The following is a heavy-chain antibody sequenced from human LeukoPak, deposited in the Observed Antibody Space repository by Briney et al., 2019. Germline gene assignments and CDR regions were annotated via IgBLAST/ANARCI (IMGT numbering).Heavy chain of an antibody. CDR1: GYPFSSYS. D-gene: IGHD2/OR15-2a*01. V-gene: IGHV3-48*02. CDR2: ISVSGGVR. CDR3: ARGRGYFYDQLDY. Sequence: GGSLRLSCVASGYPFSSYSMNWIRQAPGKGLEWVSYISVSGGVRSYADSVKGRFTISRDDARNSLYLQMNSLKDEDTAVYYCARGRGYFYDQLDYWGQGTLVTVSS. J-gene: IGHJ4*02.